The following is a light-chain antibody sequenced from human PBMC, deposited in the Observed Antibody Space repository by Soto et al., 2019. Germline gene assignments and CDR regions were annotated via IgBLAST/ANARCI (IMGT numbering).Light chain of an antibody. J-gene: IGLJ2*01. Sequence: QSVLTQPRSVSGSPGQSVTISCTGTSSDVGGYNYVSWYQQHPGKAPKLMIYDVSKRPSGVPDRFSGSKSGNTASLTISGLQAEDEADYYCCSYAGSYTFEPVFGGGTKVTVL. V-gene: IGLV2-11*01. CDR1: SSDVGGYNY. CDR3: CSYAGSYTFEPV. CDR2: DVS.